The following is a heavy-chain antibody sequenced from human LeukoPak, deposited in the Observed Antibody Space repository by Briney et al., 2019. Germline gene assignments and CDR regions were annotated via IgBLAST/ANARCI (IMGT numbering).Heavy chain of an antibody. J-gene: IGHJ4*02. CDR3: ATGLYSGSYSTAIGDY. D-gene: IGHD1-26*01. CDR2: FDPEDGET. CDR1: GYTLTELS. V-gene: IGHV1-24*01. Sequence: ASVKVSCKVSGYTLTELSMHWVRPAPGKGLEWMGGFDPEDGETIYAQKFQGRVTMTEDTSTDTAYMELSSLRSEDTAVYYCATGLYSGSYSTAIGDYWGQGTLVTVSS.